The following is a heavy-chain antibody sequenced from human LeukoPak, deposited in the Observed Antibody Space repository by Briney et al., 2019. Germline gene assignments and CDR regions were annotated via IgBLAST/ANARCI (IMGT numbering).Heavy chain of an antibody. V-gene: IGHV3-21*01. CDR2: ISSSSSYI. J-gene: IGHJ4*02. CDR3: ARGGFGVVINQLDY. CDR1: GFTFSSYS. Sequence: PGGSLRLSCAASGFTFSSYSMNWVRQAPGRGLEWVSSISSSSSYIYYADSVKGRFTISRDNDKNSLYLQMNSLRAEDTAVYYCARGGFGVVINQLDYWGQGTLVTVSS. D-gene: IGHD3-3*01.